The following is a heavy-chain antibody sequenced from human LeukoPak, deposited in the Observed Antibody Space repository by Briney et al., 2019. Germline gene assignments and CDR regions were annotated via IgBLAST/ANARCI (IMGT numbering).Heavy chain of an antibody. CDR3: ARHLSGWPPRVTLPFDY. V-gene: IGHV4-39*01. D-gene: IGHD6-25*01. Sequence: SSETLSLTCTVSGGSLSSSTYYWGWIRQPPGKGLEWIGSIYYSGNTYYNPSLNSRVTISVDTSKNQFSLNLSSVTAGDTAVYYCARHLSGWPPRVTLPFDYWGQGTLVTVSS. CDR2: IYYSGNT. J-gene: IGHJ4*02. CDR1: GGSLSSSTYY.